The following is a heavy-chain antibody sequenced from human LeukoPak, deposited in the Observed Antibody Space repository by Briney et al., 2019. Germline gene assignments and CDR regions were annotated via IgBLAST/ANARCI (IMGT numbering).Heavy chain of an antibody. D-gene: IGHD3-16*01. Sequence: SETLSLTCAVYGVSFSGYYWSWLHQPPGKGLEWIGEINYSGSTNYNPSLKSRVTISVDTSKNQFSLKLSSVTAADTAVYYCASEGGVREKPFDYWGLGTLVTVSS. J-gene: IGHJ4*02. CDR3: ASEGGVREKPFDY. CDR2: INYSGST. V-gene: IGHV4-34*01. CDR1: GVSFSGYY.